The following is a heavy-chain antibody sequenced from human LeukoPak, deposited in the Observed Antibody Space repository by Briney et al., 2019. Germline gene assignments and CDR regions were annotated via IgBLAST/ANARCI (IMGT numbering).Heavy chain of an antibody. CDR2: ISYDGSNK. CDR1: GFTFSSYS. D-gene: IGHD2-15*01. Sequence: PGRSLRLSCAASGFTFSSYSMHWVRQAPGKGLEWVAVISYDGSNKYYADSVKGRFTISRDNSKDTLYLQMNSLRAEDTAVYYCAKGRCSGGSCYSKYLDYWGQGTLVTVSS. J-gene: IGHJ4*02. CDR3: AKGRCSGGSCYSKYLDY. V-gene: IGHV3-30*18.